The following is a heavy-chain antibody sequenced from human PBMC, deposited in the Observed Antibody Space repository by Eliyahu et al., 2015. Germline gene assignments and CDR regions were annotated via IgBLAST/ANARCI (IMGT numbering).Heavy chain of an antibody. J-gene: IGHJ5*02. V-gene: IGHV1-2*04. Sequence: QVQLVQSGAEVKKPGASVKVSCKASGYTFTGYYMXWVRQAPGQGLEWMGWINPNSGGTNYAQKFQGWVTMTRDTSISTAYMELSRLRSDDTAVYYCARAPSSSWTVWFDPWGQGTLVTVSS. CDR2: INPNSGGT. CDR3: ARAPSSSWTVWFDP. CDR1: GYTFTGYY. D-gene: IGHD6-13*01.